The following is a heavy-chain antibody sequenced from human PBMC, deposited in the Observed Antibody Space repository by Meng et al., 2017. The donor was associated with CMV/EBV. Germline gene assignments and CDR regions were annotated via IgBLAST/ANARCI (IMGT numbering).Heavy chain of an antibody. CDR1: GGSVSSNSAA. Sequence: PGPLHPPPTFSTTCAIPGGSVSSNSAAWNWISQSPSRGLEWLGRTYYRSKWYNDYAVSVKSRITINPDTSKNQFSLQLNSVTPEDTAVYYCARDPHSSSWYGWFDPWGQGTLVTVSS. V-gene: IGHV6-1*01. CDR3: ARDPHSSSWYGWFDP. J-gene: IGHJ5*02. CDR2: TYYRSKWYN. D-gene: IGHD6-13*01.